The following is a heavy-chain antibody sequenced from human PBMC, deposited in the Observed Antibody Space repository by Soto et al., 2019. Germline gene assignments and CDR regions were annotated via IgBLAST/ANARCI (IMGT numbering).Heavy chain of an antibody. D-gene: IGHD6-6*01. CDR3: ARDPGSSRSGAFDI. V-gene: IGHV3-21*01. J-gene: IGHJ3*02. Sequence: VQLVESGGGLVKPGGSLRLSCAASGFTFSSYSMNWVRQAPGKGLEWVSSISSGSSYIYYADSLKGRFTISRDNAKNSLYLQINSLRVEDTAVYYCARDPGSSRSGAFDIWGQGTMVTVSS. CDR2: ISSGSSYI. CDR1: GFTFSSYS.